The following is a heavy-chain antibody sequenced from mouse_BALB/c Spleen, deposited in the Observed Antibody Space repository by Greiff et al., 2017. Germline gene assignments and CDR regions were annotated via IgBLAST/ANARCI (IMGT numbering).Heavy chain of an antibody. V-gene: IGHV5-6-4*01. Sequence: EVKLMESGGGLVKPGGSLKLSCAASGFTFSSYTMSWVRQTPEKRLEWVATISSGGSYTYYPDSVKGRFTISRDNAKNTLYLQMSSLKSEDTAMYYCTREGYDYDAGNYYAMDYWGQGTSVTVSS. CDR3: TREGYDYDAGNYYAMDY. D-gene: IGHD2-4*01. CDR1: GFTFSSYT. J-gene: IGHJ4*01. CDR2: ISSGGSYT.